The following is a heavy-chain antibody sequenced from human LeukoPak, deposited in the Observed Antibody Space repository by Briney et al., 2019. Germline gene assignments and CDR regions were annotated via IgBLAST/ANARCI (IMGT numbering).Heavy chain of an antibody. J-gene: IGHJ4*02. CDR2: IYHNGST. V-gene: IGHV4-39*01. CDR1: GGSINNSRYY. D-gene: IGHD2-15*01. CDR3: SPRTQRGFDS. Sequence: SETLSLTCAVSGGSINNSRYYWGWIRQPPGKGLEWIGSIYHNGSTYYNPSLKSRVAIPVDTSKNQFSLKVYSVTAADTAMYYCSPRTQRGFDSWGQGILVTVSS.